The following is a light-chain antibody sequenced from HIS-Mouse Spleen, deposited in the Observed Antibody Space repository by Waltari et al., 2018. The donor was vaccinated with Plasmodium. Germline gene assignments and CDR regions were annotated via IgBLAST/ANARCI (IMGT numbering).Light chain of an antibody. V-gene: IGLV3-10*01. Sequence: SYELTQPPSVSVSPGQTARITCSGDALPKKYAYWYQQKSGQAPVLVIYEHSKRPAGIPVRVSGSSSVTMASLTISGAQVEDEAYYYCYSTDSSGNHRVFGGGTKLTVL. CDR1: ALPKKY. J-gene: IGLJ3*02. CDR3: YSTDSSGNHRV. CDR2: EHS.